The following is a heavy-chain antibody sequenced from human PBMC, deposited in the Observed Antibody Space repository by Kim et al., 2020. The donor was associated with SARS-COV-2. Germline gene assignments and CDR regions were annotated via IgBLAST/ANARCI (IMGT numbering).Heavy chain of an antibody. Sequence: GGSLRLSCAASGFTFSSYWMSWVRQAPGKGLEWVANIKQDGSEKYYVDSVKGRFTISRDNAKNSLYLQMNSLRAEDTAVYYCARDPPRGGVAARLYYYYGMDVWGQGTTVTVSS. CDR2: IKQDGSEK. CDR1: GFTFSSYW. V-gene: IGHV3-7*01. J-gene: IGHJ6*02. CDR3: ARDPPRGGVAARLYYYYGMDV. D-gene: IGHD6-6*01.